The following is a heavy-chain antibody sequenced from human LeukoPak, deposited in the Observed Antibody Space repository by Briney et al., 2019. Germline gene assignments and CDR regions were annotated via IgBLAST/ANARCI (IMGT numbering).Heavy chain of an antibody. J-gene: IGHJ4*02. CDR3: ARSLKWNLVGFDY. CDR1: GFTFNNYA. D-gene: IGHD1-1*01. Sequence: GGSLRLSCAASGFTFNNYAMNWVRQAPGKGLEWVSVINDSGGSTFYADSVKGRFSISRDNSNLYLQMSSLRAEDTAVYDCARSLKWNLVGFDYWGQGTLVTVSS. V-gene: IGHV3-23*01. CDR2: INDSGGST.